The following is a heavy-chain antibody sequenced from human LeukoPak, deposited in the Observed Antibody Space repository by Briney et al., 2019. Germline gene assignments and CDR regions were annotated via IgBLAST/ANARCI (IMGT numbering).Heavy chain of an antibody. CDR2: ISDDASHK. D-gene: IGHD6-13*01. CDR1: GFSFSNYG. V-gene: IGHV3-30*18. Sequence: GGSRRLSCVGSGFSFSNYGMHWVRQAPGKGLEWVAVISDDASHKYYADSVKGRFTISRDNPKNTLYLQMDSLRLEDTAVFYCAKNREGYSKLDWGQGTLVTVSS. J-gene: IGHJ4*02. CDR3: AKNREGYSKLD.